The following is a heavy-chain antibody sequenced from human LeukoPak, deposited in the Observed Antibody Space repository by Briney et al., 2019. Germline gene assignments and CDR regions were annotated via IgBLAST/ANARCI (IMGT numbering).Heavy chain of an antibody. CDR1: GYTFTSYD. D-gene: IGHD2-2*01. CDR2: MNPNSGNT. J-gene: IGHJ4*02. CDR3: ARDVGEYCSSTNCYASHY. Sequence: GASVKVSCKASGYTFTSYDIYWVRQATGQGLEWMGWMNPNSGNTGYAQKFQGRVTMTRNTSISTAYMELSSLRSDDTAVYYCARDVGEYCSSTNCYASHYWGQGTLVTVSS. V-gene: IGHV1-8*01.